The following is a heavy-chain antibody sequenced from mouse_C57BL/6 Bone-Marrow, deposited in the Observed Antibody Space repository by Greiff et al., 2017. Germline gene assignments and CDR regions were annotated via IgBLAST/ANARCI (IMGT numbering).Heavy chain of an antibody. V-gene: IGHV2-2*01. CDR1: GFSLTSYG. CDR3: ADLYRNYGGCAY. D-gene: IGHD2-5*01. Sequence: QVQLQQSGPGLVQPSQCLSITCTVSGFSLTSYGVHWVRQSPGKGLEWLGVIWSGGSTDYNAAFIYRLSISKDNSKGQVFFIMNSLQADETAIYYFADLYRNYGGCAYGGQGTLVTVSA. CDR2: IWSGGST. J-gene: IGHJ3*01.